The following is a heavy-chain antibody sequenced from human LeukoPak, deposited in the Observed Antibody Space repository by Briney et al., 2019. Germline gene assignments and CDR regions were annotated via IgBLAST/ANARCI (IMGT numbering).Heavy chain of an antibody. CDR2: ISYDGSNK. Sequence: GRSLRLSCAASGFTFSSYAMHWVRQAPGQGLEWVAVISYDGSNKYYADSVKGRFNISRDNFKNTLYLQMNSLRAEDTAVYYCARDHLRDFDYYFDYWGQGTLVTVSS. V-gene: IGHV3-30*04. CDR1: GFTFSSYA. D-gene: IGHD3-9*01. CDR3: ARDHLRDFDYYFDY. J-gene: IGHJ4*02.